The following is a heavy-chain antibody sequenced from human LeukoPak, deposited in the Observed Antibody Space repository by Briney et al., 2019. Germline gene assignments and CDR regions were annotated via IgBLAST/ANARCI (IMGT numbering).Heavy chain of an antibody. V-gene: IGHV4-59*01. CDR1: GGSFSGYY. D-gene: IGHD6-13*01. CDR3: AREYSSFEY. CDR2: INYSGST. J-gene: IGHJ4*02. Sequence: SETLSLTCAVYGGSFSGYYWSWIRQPPGKGLEWIGYINYSGSTDYNPSLKSRVTISVDTSKNQLSLKMRSVTAADTAVYYCAREYSSFEYWGQGTLVTVSS.